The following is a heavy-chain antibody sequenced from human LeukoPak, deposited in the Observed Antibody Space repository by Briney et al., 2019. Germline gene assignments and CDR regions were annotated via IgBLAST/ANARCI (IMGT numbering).Heavy chain of an antibody. CDR2: FDPEDGET. CDR1: GYTLTELS. J-gene: IGHJ4*02. D-gene: IGHD5-12*01. Sequence: ASVKVSCKVSGYTLTELSMHWVRQAPGKGLEWMGGFDPEDGETIYAQKFQGRVTMTEDTSTDTAYMELSSLRSEDTAVYYCASTFHYGGYVGIDYWGQGTLVTVSS. CDR3: ASTFHYGGYVGIDY. V-gene: IGHV1-24*01.